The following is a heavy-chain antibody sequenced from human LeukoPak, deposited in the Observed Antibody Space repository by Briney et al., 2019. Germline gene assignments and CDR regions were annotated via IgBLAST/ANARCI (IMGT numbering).Heavy chain of an antibody. CDR1: GLTFSSYA. V-gene: IGHV3-23*01. CDR2: ISGSGGIT. J-gene: IGHJ4*02. CDR3: AKTTTGYSSGRYPGWPVDY. Sequence: PRGSLRLSCAASGLTFSSYAIYWVRQAPGKGLEWVSGISGSGGITYFADPVKGRFTISRDNSKNTVYLQMNSLRAEDTAVYYCAKTTTGYSSGRYPGWPVDYWGQGTLVTVPS. D-gene: IGHD6-19*01.